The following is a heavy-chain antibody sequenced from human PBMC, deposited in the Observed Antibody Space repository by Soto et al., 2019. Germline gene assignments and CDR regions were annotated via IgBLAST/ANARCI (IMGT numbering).Heavy chain of an antibody. CDR1: GDAVTSGSYY. CDR2: IHYSGSS. Sequence: QVQLQESGPGLVKPSETLSLTCTVSGDAVTSGSYYWSWIRQPPGRGLEWIGHIHYSGSSNYNPPLKSRVTISLDSSKNQFSLRVNSVIAADTAVYYCVRAIGGYDFDYWGQGTLVTVSS. CDR3: VRAIGGYDFDY. J-gene: IGHJ4*02. V-gene: IGHV4-61*01. D-gene: IGHD5-12*01.